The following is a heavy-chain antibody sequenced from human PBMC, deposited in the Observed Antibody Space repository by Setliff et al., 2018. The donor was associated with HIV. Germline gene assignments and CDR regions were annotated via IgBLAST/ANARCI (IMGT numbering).Heavy chain of an antibody. CDR1: GGSVNSGDYY. V-gene: IGHV4-61*08. CDR2: I. Sequence: SETLSLTCTVSGGSVNSGDYYWTWIRQPPGKGLEWIGEINPSLKSRVTISVDTSKNQFSLKLSSVTAADTAVYYCARTRILRMDVWGKGTTVTVSS. D-gene: IGHD2-15*01. J-gene: IGHJ6*03. CDR3: ARTRILRMDV.